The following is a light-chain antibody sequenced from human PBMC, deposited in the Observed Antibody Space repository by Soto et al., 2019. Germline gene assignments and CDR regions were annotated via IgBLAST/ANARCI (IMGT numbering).Light chain of an antibody. CDR3: HQSYSSHPWT. V-gene: IGKV1-39*01. CDR2: AAS. J-gene: IGKJ1*01. Sequence: IQMTQSPSSLSASVGAGVTITCRACPSIGISLNWYQQRPVKAPKLLLFAASSLQSGVPSRFSGSGAGTDFTLTISSLLPEDYAAYYCHQSYSSHPWTFGQGTKVDI. CDR1: PSIGIS.